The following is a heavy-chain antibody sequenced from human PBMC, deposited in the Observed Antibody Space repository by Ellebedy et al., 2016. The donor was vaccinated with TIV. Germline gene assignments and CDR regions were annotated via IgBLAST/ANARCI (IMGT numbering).Heavy chain of an antibody. CDR1: GFTFSTSS. CDR2: ISSSSSSI. Sequence: GGSLRLSCAASGFTFSTSSMIWVRQPPGKGLEWLSYISSSSSSIYYADSVKGRFTISRDDASNSLYLYLNSLRAEDTAVYYCARHGGSGWSLMLDHWGQGTLVTVSS. J-gene: IGHJ4*02. D-gene: IGHD6-19*01. CDR3: ARHGGSGWSLMLDH. V-gene: IGHV3-48*04.